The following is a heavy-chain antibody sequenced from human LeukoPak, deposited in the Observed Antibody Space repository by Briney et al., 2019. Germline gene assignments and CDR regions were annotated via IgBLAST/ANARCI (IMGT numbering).Heavy chain of an antibody. J-gene: IGHJ4*02. Sequence: PGGSLRLSCAASGFTVSSNYMSWVRQAPGKGLEWVSVIYSGGSTYYADSVKGRFTISRDNSKNTLYLQMNSLRVEDTAVYYCARGQGSYYSGFDYWGQGTLVTVSS. D-gene: IGHD1-26*01. V-gene: IGHV3-53*01. CDR2: IYSGGST. CDR1: GFTVSSNY. CDR3: ARGQGSYYSGFDY.